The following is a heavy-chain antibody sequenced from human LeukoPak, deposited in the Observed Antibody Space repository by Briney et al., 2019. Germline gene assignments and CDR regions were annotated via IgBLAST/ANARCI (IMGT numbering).Heavy chain of an antibody. Sequence: GGSLRLSCAASGFTFSSYWMHWVRQAPGKGLVWVSRISPDGSTTGHADSVKGRFTLSRDNAKNTLYLQMSSLRAEDTALYYCARDFHFWSAIWRQEPLVPVSS. V-gene: IGHV3-74*01. D-gene: IGHD3-3*02. CDR2: ISPDGSTT. J-gene: IGHJ4*02. CDR3: ARDFHFWSAI. CDR1: GFTFSSYW.